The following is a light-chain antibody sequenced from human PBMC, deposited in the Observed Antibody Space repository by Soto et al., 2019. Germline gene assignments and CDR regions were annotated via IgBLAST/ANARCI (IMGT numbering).Light chain of an antibody. Sequence: QSALAQPASVSGSPGQSITISCTGTSSDVGGYNYVSWYQQHPGKAPKLMIYEVSNRPSGVSNRFSGSKSGNTASLTISGLQAEDEADYSCSSYTSSSTYVFGNGTKVTVL. CDR3: SSYTSSSTYV. J-gene: IGLJ1*01. V-gene: IGLV2-14*01. CDR1: SSDVGGYNY. CDR2: EVS.